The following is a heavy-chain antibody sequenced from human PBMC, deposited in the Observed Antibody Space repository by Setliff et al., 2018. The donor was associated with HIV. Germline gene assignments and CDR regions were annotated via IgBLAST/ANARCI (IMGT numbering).Heavy chain of an antibody. CDR1: GGSFSDYS. CDR3: ARGNTGYCRIWYRNGLTYYYHMDV. CDR2: TNHSGST. V-gene: IGHV4-34*01. D-gene: IGHD6-13*01. Sequence: SETLSLTCAVYGGSFSDYSWTWIRQPPGKGLEWLGETNHSGSTSYNPSLESRVMMSVDTSKNQFSLKLTSVTAADTAVFYCARGNTGYCRIWYRNGLTYYYHMDVWAKGTKVTVSS. J-gene: IGHJ6*03.